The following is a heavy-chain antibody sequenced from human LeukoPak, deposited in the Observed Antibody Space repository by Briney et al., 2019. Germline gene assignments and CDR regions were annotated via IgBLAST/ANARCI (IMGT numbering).Heavy chain of an antibody. Sequence: PSETLSLTCAVSGGSISSGGYSWSWIRQPPGKGLEWIGYIYYSGSTYYNPSLKSRVTISVDTSKNQFSLKLSSVTAADTAVYYCARDPYYDFWSGYSPSGDVWGKGTTVTVSS. J-gene: IGHJ6*04. CDR3: ARDPYYDFWSGYSPSGDV. V-gene: IGHV4-30-4*07. D-gene: IGHD3-3*01. CDR1: GGSISSGGYS. CDR2: IYYSGST.